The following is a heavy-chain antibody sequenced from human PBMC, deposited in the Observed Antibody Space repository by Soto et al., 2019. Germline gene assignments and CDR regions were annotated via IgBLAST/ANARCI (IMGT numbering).Heavy chain of an antibody. J-gene: IGHJ6*02. Sequence: ASVKVSCKTSCYTFARYGISWVRQVPGQGLEWMGWISTYNDNTKYAQKLKGRVTMSTDTSTDTVYMELRSLTSDDTAVYYCAREGYCXSGSCALYSHDFFGMDVWGQGTTVTVSS. V-gene: IGHV1-18*01. D-gene: IGHD2-15*01. CDR3: AREGYCXSGSCALYSHDFFGMDV. CDR2: ISTYNDNT. CDR1: CYTFARYG.